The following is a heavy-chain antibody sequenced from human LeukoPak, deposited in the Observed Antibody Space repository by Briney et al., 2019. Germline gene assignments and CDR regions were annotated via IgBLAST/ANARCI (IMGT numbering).Heavy chain of an antibody. CDR1: GFTFSSYA. CDR3: AKDQQMVPDNWFDP. Sequence: RLSCAASGFTFSSYAMTWVRQPPGKGLEWVSAISASGATTNYADSVKGRFTISRDNSKNTLYLQMNSLRAEDTAVYYCAKDQQMVPDNWFDPWGQGTLVTVSS. D-gene: IGHD6-13*01. CDR2: ISASGATT. J-gene: IGHJ5*02. V-gene: IGHV3-23*01.